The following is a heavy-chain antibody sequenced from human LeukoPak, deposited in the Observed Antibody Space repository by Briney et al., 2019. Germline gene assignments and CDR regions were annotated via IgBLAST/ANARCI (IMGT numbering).Heavy chain of an antibody. CDR2: ISPSGGIT. J-gene: IGHJ4*02. D-gene: IGHD2-21*01. Sequence: PGGSLRLSCAASGFTFSSHGMDWVRQAPGKGLEWVSGISPSGGITYYTDSVKGRFTISRDNSKNTVSLQMNSLRGEDTAVYYCAKAPVTSCRGAYCYPFDSWGQGTLVTVSS. V-gene: IGHV3-23*01. CDR3: AKAPVTSCRGAYCYPFDS. CDR1: GFTFSSHG.